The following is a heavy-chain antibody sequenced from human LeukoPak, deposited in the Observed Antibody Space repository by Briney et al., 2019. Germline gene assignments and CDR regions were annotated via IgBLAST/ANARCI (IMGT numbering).Heavy chain of an antibody. CDR2: INPNSGGT. V-gene: IGHV1-2*02. CDR3: ARDQGYKVYYYYMDV. Sequence: ASVKVSCKASGYTFTGYYMHWVRQAPGQGLEWMGWINPNSGGTNYAQKFQGRVTMTRDTSISTAYMELSRLRSDDTAVYYCARDQGYKVYYYYMDVWGKGTTVTVSS. CDR1: GYTFTGYY. J-gene: IGHJ6*03. D-gene: IGHD5-18*01.